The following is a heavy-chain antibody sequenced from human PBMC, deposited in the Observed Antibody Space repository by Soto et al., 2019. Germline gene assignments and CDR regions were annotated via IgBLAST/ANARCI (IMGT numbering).Heavy chain of an antibody. CDR3: VCFECGRTAVVTAMEANDY. CDR2: INSDETIT. V-gene: IGHV3-74*01. Sequence: PGGSLRLSCAASGFTFSNYWMHWVRQSPGKGLVWVSRINSDETITSYADSVKGRFTISRDNAKNTLYLQMSSLRVEDTALYYCVCFECGRTAVVTAMEANDYWGQGTLVTVSS. D-gene: IGHD2-21*02. J-gene: IGHJ4*02. CDR1: GFTFSNYW.